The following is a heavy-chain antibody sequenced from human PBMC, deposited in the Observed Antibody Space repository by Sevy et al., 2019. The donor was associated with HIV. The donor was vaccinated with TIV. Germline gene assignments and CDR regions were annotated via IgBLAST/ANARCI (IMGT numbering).Heavy chain of an antibody. CDR3: SRDLRLSGIYRSDY. V-gene: IGHV3-48*03. CDR1: GFTFNSYD. Sequence: GGSLRLSCAASGFTFNSYDMNWVRRAPAKGLEWISYIRGSGNTIYYADSVKGRFTISRDNAKKSLSLQMNSLRAEDTAVYYCSRDLRLSGIYRSDYWGQGTLVTVSS. J-gene: IGHJ4*02. CDR2: IRGSGNTI. D-gene: IGHD1-26*01.